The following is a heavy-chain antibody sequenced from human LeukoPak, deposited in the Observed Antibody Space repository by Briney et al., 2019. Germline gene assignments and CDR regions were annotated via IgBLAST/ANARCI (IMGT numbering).Heavy chain of an antibody. CDR3: AKGRAYCGGGCYRGLLDY. CDR1: GFTFSSYA. D-gene: IGHD2-21*02. CDR2: ISGSGGST. Sequence: PGGSLRLSCAASGFTFSSYAMSWVRQAPGKGLEWVSGISGSGGSTYYADSVKGRFTISRDNSKNTLYLQMNSLRAEDTAVYYCAKGRAYCGGGCYRGLLDYWGQGTLVTVSS. J-gene: IGHJ4*02. V-gene: IGHV3-23*01.